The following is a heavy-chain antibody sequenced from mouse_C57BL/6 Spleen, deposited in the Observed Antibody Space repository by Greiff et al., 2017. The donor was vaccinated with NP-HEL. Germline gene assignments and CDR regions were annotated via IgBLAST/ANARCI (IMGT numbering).Heavy chain of an antibody. CDR2: IDPENGDT. CDR1: GFNIKDDY. V-gene: IGHV14-4*01. J-gene: IGHJ2*01. CDR3: TTGGAHFDY. Sequence: EVQLQQSGAELVRPGASVKLSCTASGFNIKDDYMHWVKQRPEQGLEWIGWIDPENGDTEYASKFQGKATITADTSSNTAYLQLSSLTSEDTAVYYCTTGGAHFDYWGQGTTLTVSS.